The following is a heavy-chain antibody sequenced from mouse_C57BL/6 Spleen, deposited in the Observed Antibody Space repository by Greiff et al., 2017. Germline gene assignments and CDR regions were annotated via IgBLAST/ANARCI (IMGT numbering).Heavy chain of an antibody. Sequence: EVHLVESGGDLVKPGGSLKLSCAASGFTFSSYGMSWVRQTPDKRLEWVATISSGGSYTYYPDSVKGRFTISRDNAKNTLYLQMSSLKSEDTAMYYCAHPEDYWGQGTSVTVSS. CDR3: AHPEDY. CDR1: GFTFSSYG. J-gene: IGHJ4*01. V-gene: IGHV5-6*01. CDR2: ISSGGSYT.